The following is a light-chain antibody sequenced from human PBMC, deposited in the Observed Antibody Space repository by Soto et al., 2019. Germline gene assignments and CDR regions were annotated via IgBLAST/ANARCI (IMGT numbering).Light chain of an antibody. V-gene: IGKV1-5*01. Sequence: DIQMTQSPSTLSASLGDRVTITCRASQRIDTWVAWYQQKPGKAPKLLIYDASSLESGVPSRFSGSGSGTDFTLTVIRLEPEDFAVYYCQQRSNWPRTFGQGTKVDIK. CDR1: QRIDTW. CDR3: QQRSNWPRT. J-gene: IGKJ1*01. CDR2: DAS.